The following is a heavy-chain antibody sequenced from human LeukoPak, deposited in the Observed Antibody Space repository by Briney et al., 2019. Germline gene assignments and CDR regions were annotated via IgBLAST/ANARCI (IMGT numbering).Heavy chain of an antibody. CDR3: AGRPGYGYGFDY. V-gene: IGHV3-23*01. CDR2: IGGSDGST. J-gene: IGHJ4*02. D-gene: IGHD5-18*01. Sequence: PGGSLRLSCAASEFTFSRYAMSWVRQAPGKGLEWVSAIGGSDGSTYYADSVKGRFTISRDNSKNTLYLQMNSLRAEDTALYLCAGRPGYGYGFDYWGQGTLVTVSS. CDR1: EFTFSRYA.